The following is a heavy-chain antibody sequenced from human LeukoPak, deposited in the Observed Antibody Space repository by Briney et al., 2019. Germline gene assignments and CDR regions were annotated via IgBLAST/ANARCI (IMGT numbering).Heavy chain of an antibody. J-gene: IGHJ4*02. CDR1: GFTFTNAW. V-gene: IGHV3-15*01. CDR3: TTPTINTYYDILTGRDY. D-gene: IGHD3-9*01. Sequence: GGSLRLSCAASGFTFTNAWMSWVRQAPGKGLEWVGRIKSKTDGGTTDYAAPVKGRFTISRDDSKNNLYLQMNSLKTEDTAVYYCTTPTINTYYDILTGRDYWGQGTLVTVSS. CDR2: IKSKTDGGTT.